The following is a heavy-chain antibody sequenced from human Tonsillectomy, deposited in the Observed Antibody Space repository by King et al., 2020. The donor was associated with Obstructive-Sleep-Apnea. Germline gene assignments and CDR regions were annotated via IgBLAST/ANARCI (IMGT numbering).Heavy chain of an antibody. Sequence: QLQESGPGLVKPSETLSLTCTVSGGSIRNYYWSWIRQPPGKGLEWIGYIYYSGSTAYNPSLKSRVTISLDTSKNQFSLKLSSVTAADTAVYYCAGYDYSSGWNYFDPWGQGTLVTVSS. D-gene: IGHD6-19*01. V-gene: IGHV4-59*08. J-gene: IGHJ5*02. CDR1: GGSIRNYY. CDR3: AGYDYSSGWNYFDP. CDR2: IYYSGST.